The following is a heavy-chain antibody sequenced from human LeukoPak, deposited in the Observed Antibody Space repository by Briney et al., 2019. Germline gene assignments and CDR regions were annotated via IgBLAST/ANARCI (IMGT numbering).Heavy chain of an antibody. CDR1: GGSISSYY. CDR2: IYYSGST. J-gene: IGHJ1*01. V-gene: IGHV4-59*01. Sequence: KPSETLSLTCTVSGGSISSYYWSWIRQPPGKGLEWIGYIYYSGSTNYNPSLKSRVTISVDTSKNQFSLKLSSATAVDTAVYYCARGLRGYYDSREYFQHWGQGTLVTVSS. CDR3: ARGLRGYYDSREYFQH. D-gene: IGHD3-22*01.